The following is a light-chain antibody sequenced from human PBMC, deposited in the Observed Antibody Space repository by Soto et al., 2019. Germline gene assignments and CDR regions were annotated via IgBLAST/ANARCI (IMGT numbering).Light chain of an antibody. CDR2: AAS. CDR1: QSIFSS. Sequence: IEMTQSPSSLSASVGYRVTITCRAGQSIFSSLNWYQQRPGKAPTLLIYAASSLQSGVPSRFRGSGYGTDFALTITSLQPEDFATYYCQQSYNSPPITFGQGTRLEIK. V-gene: IGKV1-39*01. J-gene: IGKJ5*01. CDR3: QQSYNSPPIT.